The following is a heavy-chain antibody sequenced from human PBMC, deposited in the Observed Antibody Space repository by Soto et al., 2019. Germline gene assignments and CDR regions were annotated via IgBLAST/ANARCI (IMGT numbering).Heavy chain of an antibody. D-gene: IGHD1-26*01. CDR1: GFTVSSNY. CDR2: IYSGGST. Sequence: GGSLRLSCAASGFTVSSNYMSWVRQAPGKGLEWVSVIYSGGSTYYADSVKGRFTISRDNSKNTLYLQMNSLGVEDTAVYCCASTSGSWQDDYYYYGMDVWGQGTTVTVSS. V-gene: IGHV3-53*01. CDR3: ASTSGSWQDDYYYYGMDV. J-gene: IGHJ6*02.